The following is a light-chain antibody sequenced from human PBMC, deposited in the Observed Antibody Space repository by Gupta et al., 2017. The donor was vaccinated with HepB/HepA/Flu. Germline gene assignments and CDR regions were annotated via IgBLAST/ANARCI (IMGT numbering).Light chain of an antibody. V-gene: IGKV1-12*01. J-gene: IGKJ5*01. Sequence: DIQLTQSPSAVSASIGDSVTITCRASQAVNSWLAWYQQKPGKAPRLLIYGASTLQNGVPSRFSGNGAGTDFILTISNLQPEDFAIYFCQQANSFPRLTFGHGTRLEIK. CDR2: GAS. CDR3: QQANSFPRLT. CDR1: QAVNSW.